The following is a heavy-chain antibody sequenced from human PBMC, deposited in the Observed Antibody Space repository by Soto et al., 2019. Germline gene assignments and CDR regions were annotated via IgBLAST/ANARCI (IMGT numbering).Heavy chain of an antibody. CDR2: IIPIFGTE. Sequence: QVQLVQSGAEVKKPGSSVRVSCKASGGTFSSYAISWVRQAPGQGPEWMGGIIPIFGTENYAQKFQGRVTITADESTSTAYMERSSLRSEDTAVYYCARDRIAGSKYYYGMDVWGQRTTVTVSS. D-gene: IGHD6-13*01. CDR3: ARDRIAGSKYYYGMDV. CDR1: GGTFSSYA. V-gene: IGHV1-69*01. J-gene: IGHJ6*02.